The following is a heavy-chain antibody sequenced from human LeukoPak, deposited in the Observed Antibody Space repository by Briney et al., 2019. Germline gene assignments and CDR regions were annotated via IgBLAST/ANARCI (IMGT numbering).Heavy chain of an antibody. J-gene: IGHJ4*02. D-gene: IGHD6-19*01. CDR1: GGSISGYY. Sequence: SETLSLTCTVSGGSISGYYWNWMRQPPGKGLEWIGYFHYSGSTNYNPSLRSRVTMSLDTSKNQFSLKLSSVTAADTAVYYCAGGSGWLFDYWGQGIPVTVSP. CDR2: FHYSGST. V-gene: IGHV4-59*01. CDR3: AGGSGWLFDY.